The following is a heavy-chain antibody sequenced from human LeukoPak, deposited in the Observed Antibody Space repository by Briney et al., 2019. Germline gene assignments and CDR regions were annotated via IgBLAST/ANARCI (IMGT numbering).Heavy chain of an antibody. V-gene: IGHV3-30*18. CDR3: AKRLVGHELDY. CDR1: GFTFSSYG. Sequence: RPGGSLRLSCAASGFTFSSYGMHWVRQAPGKGLEWLAVISYDGSQIYYADSVKGRFTISRDNSKNTLYLQMNSLRAEDTAVYYCAKRLVGHELDYWGQGTLVTVSS. D-gene: IGHD6-19*01. J-gene: IGHJ4*02. CDR2: ISYDGSQI.